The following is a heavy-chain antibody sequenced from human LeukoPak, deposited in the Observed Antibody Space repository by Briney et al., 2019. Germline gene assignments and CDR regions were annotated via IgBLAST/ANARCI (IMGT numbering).Heavy chain of an antibody. Sequence: SETLSLTCTVSGDSINSLDLWSWVRQPPGKGLEWIGEMYLSGTTHSNPSVKSRVTISIDKSKNQFFLNLSSVTAEDTAVYHCAGLVGRYSSGLYYYYFDYWGQGTLVTVSS. D-gene: IGHD3-22*01. CDR3: AGLVGRYSSGLYYYYFDY. J-gene: IGHJ4*02. V-gene: IGHV4-4*02. CDR1: GDSINSLDL. CDR2: MYLSGTT.